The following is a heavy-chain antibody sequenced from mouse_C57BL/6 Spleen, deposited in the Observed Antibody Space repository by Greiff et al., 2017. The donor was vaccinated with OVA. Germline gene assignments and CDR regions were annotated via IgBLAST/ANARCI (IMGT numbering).Heavy chain of an antibody. D-gene: IGHD2-3*01. J-gene: IGHJ3*01. CDR2: INPNNGGT. CDR1: GYTFTDYN. V-gene: IGHV1-18*01. CDR3: ARGYDGYPFAY. Sequence: EVMLVESGPELVKPGASVKIPCKASGYTFTDYNMDWVKQSHGKSLEWIGDINPNNGGTIYNQKFKGKATLTVDKSSSTAYMELRSLTSEDTAVYYCARGYDGYPFAYWGQGTLVTVSA.